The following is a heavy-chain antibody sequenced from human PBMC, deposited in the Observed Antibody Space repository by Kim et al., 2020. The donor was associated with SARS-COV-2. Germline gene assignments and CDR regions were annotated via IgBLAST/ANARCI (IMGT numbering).Heavy chain of an antibody. CDR3: ARINYYGSGSTPGYGMDV. V-gene: IGHV3-30*07. Sequence: KARLTISRENSKNTRYLQMNSLRAEDTAVYYCARINYYGSGSTPGYGMDVWGQGTTVTVSS. J-gene: IGHJ6*02. D-gene: IGHD3-10*01.